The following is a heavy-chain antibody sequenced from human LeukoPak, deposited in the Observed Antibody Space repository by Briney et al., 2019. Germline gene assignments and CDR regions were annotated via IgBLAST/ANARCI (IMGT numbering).Heavy chain of an antibody. CDR3: ARVGYYASGPFSYFDY. J-gene: IGHJ4*02. CDR2: ISYDGSNE. D-gene: IGHD3-10*01. CDR1: GFTFSGYA. Sequence: GGSLRLSCAASGFTFSGYAMHWVRQAPGKGLEWVAVISYDGSNEYYADSVKSRFTISRDNSKNTLYLQMNSLSVEDTAVYHCARVGYYASGPFSYFDYWGQGTLVTVSS. V-gene: IGHV3-30-3*01.